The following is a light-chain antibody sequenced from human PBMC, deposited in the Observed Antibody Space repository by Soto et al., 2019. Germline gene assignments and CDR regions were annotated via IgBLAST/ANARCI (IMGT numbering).Light chain of an antibody. CDR1: SSDVGGYNY. CDR3: SSYISTTAVV. CDR2: DVS. J-gene: IGLJ2*01. Sequence: QSALTQPASVSGSPGQSITISCTGTSSDVGGYNYVSWYQQHPDKAPKLIIYDVSNRPSGVSNRFSGSKSANTASLTISGLQAEDEADYYCSSYISTTAVVFGGGTKLT. V-gene: IGLV2-14*03.